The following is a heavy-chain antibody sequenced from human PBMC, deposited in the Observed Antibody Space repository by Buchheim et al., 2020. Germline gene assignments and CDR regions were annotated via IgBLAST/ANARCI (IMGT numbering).Heavy chain of an antibody. CDR3: ARVGVGATYYYGMDV. J-gene: IGHJ6*02. CDR2: ISYVGSNK. CDR1: GFTFSSYA. D-gene: IGHD1-26*01. V-gene: IGHV3-30-3*01. Sequence: QVQLVESGGGVVQPGRSLRLSCAASGFTFSSYAMHWVRQAPGKGLEWVAVISYVGSNKYYADSVKGRFTISRDNSKNTLYLQMNSLRAEDTAVYYCARVGVGATYYYGMDVWGQGTT.